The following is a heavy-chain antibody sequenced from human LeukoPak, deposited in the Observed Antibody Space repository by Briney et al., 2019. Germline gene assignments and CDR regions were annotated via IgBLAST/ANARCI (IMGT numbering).Heavy chain of an antibody. Sequence: QSGGSLRSSCAASGFTFSSYGMHWVRQAPGKGLEWVAVISYDGSNKYYADSVKGRFTISRDNSKNTLYLQMNSLRAEDTAVYYCAKDRQEGFGGYYDSSGHGYDYWGQGTLVTVSS. D-gene: IGHD3-22*01. J-gene: IGHJ4*02. CDR3: AKDRQEGFGGYYDSSGHGYDY. CDR1: GFTFSSYG. V-gene: IGHV3-30*18. CDR2: ISYDGSNK.